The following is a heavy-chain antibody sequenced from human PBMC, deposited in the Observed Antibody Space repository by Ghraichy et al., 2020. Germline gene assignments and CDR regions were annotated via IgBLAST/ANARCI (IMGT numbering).Heavy chain of an antibody. D-gene: IGHD3-3*01. V-gene: IGHV3-21*01. CDR2: ISSSSSYI. CDR3: ARDQKGYYDFWSGYTIDY. CDR1: GFTFSSYS. J-gene: IGHJ4*02. Sequence: GSLRLSCAASGFTFSSYSMNWVRQAPGKGLEWVSSISSSSSYIYYADSVKGRFTISRDNAKNSLYLQMNSLRAEDTAVYYCARDQKGYYDFWSGYTIDYWGQGTLVTVSS.